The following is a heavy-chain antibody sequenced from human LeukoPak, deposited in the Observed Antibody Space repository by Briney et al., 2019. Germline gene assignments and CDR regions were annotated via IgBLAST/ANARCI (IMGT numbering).Heavy chain of an antibody. CDR2: IRYDGSNK. J-gene: IGHJ6*03. D-gene: IGHD3-3*01. Sequence: GSLRLSCAASGFTFSSYGMHWVRQAPGKGLEWVAFIRYDGSNKYYADSVKGRFTISRDNSKNTLYLQMNSLRAEDTAVYYCAKDPGFWSGYYGYYYYYMDVWGKGTTVTVSS. V-gene: IGHV3-30*02. CDR3: AKDPGFWSGYYGYYYYYMDV. CDR1: GFTFSSYG.